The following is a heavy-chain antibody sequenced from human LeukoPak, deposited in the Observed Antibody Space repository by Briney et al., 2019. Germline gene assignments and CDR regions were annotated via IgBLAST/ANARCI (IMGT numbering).Heavy chain of an antibody. D-gene: IGHD3-10*01. V-gene: IGHV4-39*07. J-gene: IGHJ4*02. CDR1: GGSISNISYY. CDR2: IYHSGST. CDR3: ARGPMEKVDY. Sequence: SETLSLTCTVSGGSISNISYYWGWIRQPPGKGLEWIGSIYHSGSTYYNPSLKSRVTISVDTSKNQFSLKLSSVTAADTAVYYCARGPMEKVDYWGQGTLVTVSS.